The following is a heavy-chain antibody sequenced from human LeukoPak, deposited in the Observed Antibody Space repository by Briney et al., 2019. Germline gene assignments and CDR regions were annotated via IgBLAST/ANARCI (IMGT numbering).Heavy chain of an antibody. Sequence: PGGSLRLSCAASGFTFSSYSMNWVRQAPGKGLEWVSYISSSSSTIYYADSVKGRFTISRDNAKNSLYLQMNSLRAEDTAVYHCARDDCSSTSCYVPPGYFDLWGRGTLVTVSS. CDR3: ARDDCSSTSCYVPPGYFDL. D-gene: IGHD2-2*01. CDR1: GFTFSSYS. J-gene: IGHJ2*01. CDR2: ISSSSSTI. V-gene: IGHV3-48*01.